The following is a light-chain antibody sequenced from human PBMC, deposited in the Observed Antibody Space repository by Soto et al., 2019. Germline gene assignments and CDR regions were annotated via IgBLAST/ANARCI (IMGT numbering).Light chain of an antibody. J-gene: IGKJ2*01. CDR1: QHISKN. CDR2: DAS. Sequence: DIQMTQSPSSLSASVGDRVTITCQASQHISKNLNWYQQKPGKAPKLLIYDASNLETGVPSRFSGSGSGTDFTFTISSPQPEDIATYYCQQYDNLPGYTFGQGTKLEIK. V-gene: IGKV1-33*01. CDR3: QQYDNLPGYT.